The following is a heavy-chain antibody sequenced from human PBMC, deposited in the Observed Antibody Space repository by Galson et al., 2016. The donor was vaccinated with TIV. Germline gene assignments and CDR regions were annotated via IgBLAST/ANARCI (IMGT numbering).Heavy chain of an antibody. CDR3: VRHAFPRFDY. CDR1: TYSFSIEYY. Sequence: ETLSLTCVMSTYSFSIEYYWGWRRQSPGKGLEWIASIYKSGITYFNPSFMTRITMSLDTSKNQVPLKLTSETAADTAISHCVRHAFPRFDYWGPGTPVTVSS. V-gene: IGHV4-38-2*01. CDR2: IYKSGIT. J-gene: IGHJ4*02.